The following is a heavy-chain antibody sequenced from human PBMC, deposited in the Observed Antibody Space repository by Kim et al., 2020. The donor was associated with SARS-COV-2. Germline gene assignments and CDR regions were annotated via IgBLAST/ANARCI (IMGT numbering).Heavy chain of an antibody. Sequence: SVKVSCKASGGTFSSYAISWVRQAPGQGLEWMGRIIPILVIAHYAQKFQGRVTITPDKSTSPASMELSSLRSEDTAGYYLARGYSGYEGYYYDYGRYFW. D-gene: IGHD5-12*01. CDR2: IIPILVIA. CDR1: GGTFSSYA. V-gene: IGHV1-69*04. J-gene: IGHJ6*01. CDR3: ARGYSGYEGYYYDYGRYF.